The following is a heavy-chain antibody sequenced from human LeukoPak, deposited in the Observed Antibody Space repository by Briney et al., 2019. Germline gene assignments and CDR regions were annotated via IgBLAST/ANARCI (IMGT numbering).Heavy chain of an antibody. Sequence: ASVKVSCKASGYTSTSYYMHWVRQAPGQGLEWMGIINPSGGSTSYAQKFQGRVTMTRDTSTSTVYMELSSLRSEDTAVYYCARAQLERPFDPWGQGTLVTVSS. V-gene: IGHV1-46*01. CDR3: ARAQLERPFDP. CDR1: GYTSTSYY. D-gene: IGHD1-1*01. CDR2: INPSGGST. J-gene: IGHJ5*02.